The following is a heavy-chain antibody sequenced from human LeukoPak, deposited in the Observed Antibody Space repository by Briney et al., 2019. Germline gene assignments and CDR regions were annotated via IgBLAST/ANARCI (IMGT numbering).Heavy chain of an antibody. V-gene: IGHV3-7*01. D-gene: IGHD5-12*01. Sequence: AGGSLRLSCAASGFSFSNYWMTWVRQAPGKGLEWVAHINQDGSEEHYMDSVKARFTISRDNAKNSLSLQMNSLRAEDTAVYYCVRGGGVSGYDLLDYWGQGTLVTVSS. J-gene: IGHJ4*02. CDR3: VRGGGVSGYDLLDY. CDR2: INQDGSEE. CDR1: GFSFSNYW.